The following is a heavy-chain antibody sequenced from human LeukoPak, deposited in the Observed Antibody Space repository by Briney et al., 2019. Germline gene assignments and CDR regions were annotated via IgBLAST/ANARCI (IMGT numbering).Heavy chain of an antibody. CDR1: GDSVSSNSVG. Sequence: SQTLSLTCAISGDSVSSNSVGWHWIRQSPSRGLEWLGRTYYRSKWSNDHALSVKSRLTFNPDTSKNQFSLQLNSVTPDDTAVYYCARSYKYGYDFWGQGTLVTVSS. D-gene: IGHD5-24*01. J-gene: IGHJ4*02. CDR3: ARSYKYGYDF. V-gene: IGHV6-1*01. CDR2: TYYRSKWSN.